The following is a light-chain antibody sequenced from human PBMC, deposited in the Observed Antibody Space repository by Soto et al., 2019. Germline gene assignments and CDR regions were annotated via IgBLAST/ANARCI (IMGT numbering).Light chain of an antibody. CDR2: EVS. Sequence: QPASVSGSPGQSITISCTGTSSDVGSYNLVSWYQQHPGKAPKLMIYEVSKRPSGVSNRFSCSKSGNTSSLTISGLQAEDEADYYCCSYAGSSTLVFGTGTKVTVL. CDR1: SSDVGSYNL. CDR3: CSYAGSSTLV. V-gene: IGLV2-23*02. J-gene: IGLJ1*01.